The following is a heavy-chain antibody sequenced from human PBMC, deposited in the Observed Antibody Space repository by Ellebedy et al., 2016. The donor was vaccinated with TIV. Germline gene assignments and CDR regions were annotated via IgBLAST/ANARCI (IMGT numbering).Heavy chain of an antibody. D-gene: IGHD3-10*01. Sequence: MPSETLSLTCAVYGRSLSRYFWSWIRQSPVRCPAWIGAINASGATNYNPSLKPRFTMLGDTSKTQFSLRLTYVHASDTAVYYWARARGQYLYGSGSYFTDWGQGEMVTVSS. CDR3: ARARGQYLYGSGSYFTD. V-gene: IGHV4-34*01. CDR2: INASGAT. J-gene: IGHJ4*02. CDR1: GRSLSRYF.